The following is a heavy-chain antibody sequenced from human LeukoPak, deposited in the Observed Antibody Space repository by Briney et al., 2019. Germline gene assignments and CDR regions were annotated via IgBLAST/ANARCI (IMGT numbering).Heavy chain of an antibody. CDR1: GGTFSSHA. D-gene: IGHD2-2*02. CDR3: ARVTGGRYCSTTSCYMRGWFDP. CDR2: FIPLFATS. J-gene: IGHJ5*02. V-gene: IGHV1-69*13. Sequence: SVKVSCKASGGTFSSHAISWGRQAPRQRLEWMGGFIPLFATSNYAKKLQGRVKITEDASTRTAYMELSSLRSEDTAVYYCARVTGGRYCSTTSCYMRGWFDPWGQGTLVTVSS.